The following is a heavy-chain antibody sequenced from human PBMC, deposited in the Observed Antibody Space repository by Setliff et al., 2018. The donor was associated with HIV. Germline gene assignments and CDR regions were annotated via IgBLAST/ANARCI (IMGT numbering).Heavy chain of an antibody. D-gene: IGHD3-16*02. CDR3: TRVSDRHTLTHFAY. J-gene: IGHJ4*02. Sequence: PGGSLRLSCVGSGFTFSHAWMSWVRQAPGKGLEWIGRMKSEVGGGTIDYAAPVNGRFTISRDDSKNTLYLQMNSLKTEDTAIYYCTRVSDRHTLTHFAYWGQGALVTVSS. CDR1: GFTFSHAW. V-gene: IGHV3-15*01. CDR2: MKSEVGGGTI.